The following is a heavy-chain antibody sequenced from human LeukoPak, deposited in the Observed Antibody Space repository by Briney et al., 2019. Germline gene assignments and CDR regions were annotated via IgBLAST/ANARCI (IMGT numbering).Heavy chain of an antibody. CDR2: IYHSGST. J-gene: IGHJ4*02. CDR3: ATSSSSEKFDY. V-gene: IGHV4-38-2*02. CDR1: GYSISSGYY. D-gene: IGHD6-6*01. Sequence: SETLSLTCTVSGYSISSGYYWGWIRQPPGKGLEWIGSIYHSGSTYYNPSLKSRVTISVDTSKNQFSLKLSSVTAADTAVYYCATSSSSEKFDYWGQGTLVTVSS.